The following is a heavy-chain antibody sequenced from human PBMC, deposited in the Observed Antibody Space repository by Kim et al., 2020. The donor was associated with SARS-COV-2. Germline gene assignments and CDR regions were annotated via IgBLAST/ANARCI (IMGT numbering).Heavy chain of an antibody. V-gene: IGHV5-51*01. CDR1: GYSFDTHC. CDR2: IYPGDSET. D-gene: IGHD3-22*01. J-gene: IGHJ4*02. CDR3: ARLQGYYYDRSTYRFFDY. Sequence: GESLKISCQGSGYSFDTHCIGWVRQMPGRGLEWMGIIYPGDSETKYSPSFQGRVTFSADKSINTAYLQWRSLKASDTXMYYCARLQGYYYDRSTYRFFDYWGQGTLVTV.